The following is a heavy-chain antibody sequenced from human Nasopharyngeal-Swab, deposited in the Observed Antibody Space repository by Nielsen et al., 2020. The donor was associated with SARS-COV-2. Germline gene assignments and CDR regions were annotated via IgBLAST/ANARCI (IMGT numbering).Heavy chain of an antibody. CDR2: ISAYNGNT. V-gene: IGHV1-18*01. D-gene: IGHD3-3*01. CDR3: ARENSPPTYYDFWSGYSPNYFDY. Sequence: ASVKVSCKASGYTFTSYGISWVRQAPGQGREGMGWISAYNGNTNYAQKLQGRVTMTTDTSTSTAYMELRSLRSDDTAVYYCARENSPPTYYDFWSGYSPNYFDYWGQGTLVTVSS. CDR1: GYTFTSYG. J-gene: IGHJ4*02.